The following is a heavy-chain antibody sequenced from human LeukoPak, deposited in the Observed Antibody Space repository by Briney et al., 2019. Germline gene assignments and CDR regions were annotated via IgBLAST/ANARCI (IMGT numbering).Heavy chain of an antibody. D-gene: IGHD2-2*01. CDR1: GYTFTGYY. Sequence: ASVKVSCKASGYTFTGYYMHWVRQAPGQGLEWMGWINPNSGGTNYAQKFQGRVTMTRDTSISTAYMELSRLRSDDTAVYYCARLVVVPAARGGWFDPLGPGNPGHRLL. CDR2: INPNSGGT. J-gene: IGHJ5*02. CDR3: ARLVVVPAARGGWFDP. V-gene: IGHV1-2*02.